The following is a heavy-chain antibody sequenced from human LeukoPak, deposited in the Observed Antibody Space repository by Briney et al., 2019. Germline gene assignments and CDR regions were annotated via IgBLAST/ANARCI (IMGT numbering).Heavy chain of an antibody. CDR2: IYYSGST. V-gene: IGHV4-59*01. J-gene: IGHJ3*02. Sequence: NASETLSLTCTVSGGSISSYYWSWIRQPPGKGLEWIGYIYYSGSTNYNPSLKSRVTISVDTSKNQFSLKLSSVTAADTAVYYCARGNRQYYYDSSGYSTGGAFDIWGQGTMVTVSS. D-gene: IGHD3-22*01. CDR3: ARGNRQYYYDSSGYSTGGAFDI. CDR1: GGSISSYY.